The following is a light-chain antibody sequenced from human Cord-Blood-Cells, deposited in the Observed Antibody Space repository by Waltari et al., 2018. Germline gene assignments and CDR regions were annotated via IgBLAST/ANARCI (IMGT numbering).Light chain of an antibody. Sequence: IVLPLSAVILFLSPGERASLSCRASQSVSSYLAWYQQKPGQAPTLVIYDASNRATGIPARFSGSGSGTDFTLTISSLEPEDFAVYYCQQPPLTFGGGTKVEIK. CDR3: QQPPLT. V-gene: IGKV3-11*01. CDR2: DAS. CDR1: QSVSSY. J-gene: IGKJ4*01.